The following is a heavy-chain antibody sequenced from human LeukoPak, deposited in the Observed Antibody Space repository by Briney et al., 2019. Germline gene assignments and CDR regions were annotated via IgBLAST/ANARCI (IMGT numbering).Heavy chain of an antibody. Sequence: GGSLRLSCAASGFTFSNSWMHWVRQAPGKGLVWVSRIKSDGSSTSYADSVKGRFNISRDNAKNTLYLQLNSLRAEDTAVYYCARGYGGNSDWYFDLWGRGTPVTVSS. CDR3: ARGYGGNSDWYFDL. V-gene: IGHV3-74*01. J-gene: IGHJ2*01. CDR1: GFTFSNSW. D-gene: IGHD4-23*01. CDR2: IKSDGSST.